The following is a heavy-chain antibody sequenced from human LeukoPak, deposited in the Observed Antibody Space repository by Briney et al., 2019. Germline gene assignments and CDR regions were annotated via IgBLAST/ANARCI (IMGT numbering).Heavy chain of an antibody. V-gene: IGHV4-34*01. CDR1: GGSFSGYY. J-gene: IGHJ4*02. CDR2: INHSGST. CDR3: ARRAGGYSHPYDY. Sequence: SETLSLTCAVYGGSFSGYYWSWIRQPPGKGLEWIGEINHSGSTNYNPSLKSRVTISVDTSKNQVSLKLSSVTAADTAVYYCARRAGGYSHPYDYWGQGILVTVSS. D-gene: IGHD4-23*01.